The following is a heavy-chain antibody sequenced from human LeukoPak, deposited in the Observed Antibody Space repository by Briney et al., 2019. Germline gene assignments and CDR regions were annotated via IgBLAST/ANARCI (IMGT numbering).Heavy chain of an antibody. CDR1: GFTFSGYE. D-gene: IGHD7-27*01. Sequence: GGSLRLSCAASGFTFSGYEMNWVRQAPGEGLEWVSYISSSASTIYYADSVKGRFTISRDNAKNSLYLQMDNLRVEDTAVYYCARRWGHFDYWGQGTLVTVSS. J-gene: IGHJ4*02. CDR3: ARRWGHFDY. V-gene: IGHV3-48*03. CDR2: ISSSASTI.